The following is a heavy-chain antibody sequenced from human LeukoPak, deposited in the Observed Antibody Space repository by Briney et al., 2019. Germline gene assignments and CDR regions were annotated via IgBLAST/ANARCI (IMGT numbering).Heavy chain of an antibody. CDR2: ISSSSSYI. D-gene: IGHD6-19*01. Sequence: GGSLRLSCAASGFTFSSYWMSWVRQAPGKGLEWVSSISSSSSYIYYADSVKGRFTISRDNAKNSLYLQMNSLRAEDTAVYYCARASGYNRGWYPYWGQGTLVTVSS. J-gene: IGHJ4*02. CDR3: ARASGYNRGWYPY. V-gene: IGHV3-21*01. CDR1: GFTFSSYW.